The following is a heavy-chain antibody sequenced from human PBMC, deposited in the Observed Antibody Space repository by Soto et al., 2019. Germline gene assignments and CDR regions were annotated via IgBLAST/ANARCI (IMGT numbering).Heavy chain of an antibody. CDR2: INAGNGNT. V-gene: IGHV1-3*01. CDR1: GYTFTSYA. D-gene: IGHD5-12*01. CDR3: ARAAGMVATSP. Sequence: QVQLVQSGAEVKKPGASVKVSCKASGYTFTSYAMHWVRQSPGQRLEWMGWINAGNGNTKYSQKFQGRVTITRDTSASTAYMELSSLISEDTAVYYCARAAGMVATSPWGQGTLVTVSS. J-gene: IGHJ5*02.